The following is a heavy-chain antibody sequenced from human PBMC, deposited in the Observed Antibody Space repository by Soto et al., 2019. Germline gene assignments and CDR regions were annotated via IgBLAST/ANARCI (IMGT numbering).Heavy chain of an antibody. CDR1: GYTFTSYY. D-gene: IGHD2-2*02. Sequence: QVQLVQSGAEVKKPGASVKVSCKASGYTFTSYYMHWVRQAPGQGLEWMGIINPSGGSTSYAQKFQGRVTMTRDTSTSTGYMELSSLRSEDTAVYYCARDLDVVVPAAIGASYYYGMDVWGQGTTVTISS. J-gene: IGHJ6*02. CDR3: ARDLDVVVPAAIGASYYYGMDV. V-gene: IGHV1-46*01. CDR2: INPSGGST.